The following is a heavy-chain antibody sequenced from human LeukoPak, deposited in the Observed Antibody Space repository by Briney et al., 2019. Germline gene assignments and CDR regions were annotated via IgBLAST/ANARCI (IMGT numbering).Heavy chain of an antibody. CDR3: ARVGVRYFDWLLYRVWFDP. J-gene: IGHJ5*02. CDR1: GGSISSGNYY. Sequence: SETLSLTCTVSGGSISSGNYYWSWIRQPPGKGLEWIGYIYYSGSTNCDPSLKSRVTISVDTSKNQFSLKLSSVTAADTAVYYCARVGVRYFDWLLYRVWFDPWGQGTLVTVSS. CDR2: IYYSGST. V-gene: IGHV4-61*01. D-gene: IGHD3-9*01.